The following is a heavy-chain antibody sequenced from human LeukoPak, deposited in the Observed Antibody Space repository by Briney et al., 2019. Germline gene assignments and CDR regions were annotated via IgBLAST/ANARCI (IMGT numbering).Heavy chain of an antibody. CDR3: ATRKLGNDY. D-gene: IGHD7-27*01. V-gene: IGHV4-59*02. CDR1: GGSVSNYY. CDR2: IYYTET. J-gene: IGHJ4*02. Sequence: SETLSLTCTVSGGSVSNYYWTWIRQSPGKGLEWVGYIYYTETSYNPSLKSRVTISTDTSKNQFSLKLYSVTAADTAVYYCATRKLGNDYWGQGTLVTVSS.